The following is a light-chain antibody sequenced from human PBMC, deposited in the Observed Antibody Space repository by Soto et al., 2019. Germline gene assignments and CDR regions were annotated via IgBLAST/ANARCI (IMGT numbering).Light chain of an antibody. CDR3: QQYKSWPPIT. CDR1: QTVPSR. Sequence: EVVMTHSPSTLSVSPRERVTLSWRASQTVPSRIAWYQQKPGQAPSLLIYGAYTRATGVPDTFSGTGSGTEFTLTISSLKSEDYAVYYCQQYKSWPPITCGQGTRLEIK. CDR2: GAY. V-gene: IGKV3-15*01. J-gene: IGKJ5*01.